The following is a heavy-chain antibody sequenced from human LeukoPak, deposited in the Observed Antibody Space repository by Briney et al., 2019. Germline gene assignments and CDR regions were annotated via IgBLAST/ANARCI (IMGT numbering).Heavy chain of an antibody. CDR1: GGSISSYY. CDR3: ARRPHYDSSGYLDY. CDR2: IYYSGSP. Sequence: PSETLSLTCTVSGGSISSYYWSWIRQPPGKGLEWIGYIYYSGSPNYNPSLKSRVTISVDTSKNQFSLKLSSVTAADTAVYYCARRPHYDSSGYLDYWGQGTLVTVSS. D-gene: IGHD3-22*01. V-gene: IGHV4-59*01. J-gene: IGHJ4*02.